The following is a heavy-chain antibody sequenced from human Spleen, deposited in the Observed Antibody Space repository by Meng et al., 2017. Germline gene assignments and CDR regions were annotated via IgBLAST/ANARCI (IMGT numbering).Heavy chain of an antibody. V-gene: IGHV4-34*01. CDR2: INHSGST. CDR3: ASFTYYVWGSYRYFPRGY. Sequence: ESLKISCAASGFTFRSYWMTWIRQPPGKGLEWIGEINHSGSTNYNPSLKSRVTISVDTSKNQFSLKLSSVTAADTAVYYCASFTYYVWGSYRYFPRGYWGQGTLVTVS. D-gene: IGHD3-16*02. CDR1: GFTFRSYW. J-gene: IGHJ4*02.